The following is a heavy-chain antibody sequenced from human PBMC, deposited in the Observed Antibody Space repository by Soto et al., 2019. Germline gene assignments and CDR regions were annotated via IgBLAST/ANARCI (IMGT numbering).Heavy chain of an antibody. Sequence: QVQLQESGPGLVKPSETLSLTCTVSGDSINHYYWNWVRQAPGKGLEWIGYVPYTGSTNYNPSLKSRFTVSMDTSKNQFSLLLTSVPAADTALSSCARLRCRGGSCYGGNGLDPWGQGILVTVSS. D-gene: IGHD2-15*01. CDR3: ARLRCRGGSCYGGNGLDP. V-gene: IGHV4-59*08. CDR1: GDSINHYY. J-gene: IGHJ5*02. CDR2: VPYTGST.